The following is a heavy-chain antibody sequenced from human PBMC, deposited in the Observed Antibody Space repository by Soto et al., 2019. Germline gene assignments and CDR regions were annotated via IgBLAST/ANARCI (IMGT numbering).Heavy chain of an antibody. J-gene: IGHJ6*02. CDR1: GFTFSSHV. CDR2: ISGGGGAT. V-gene: IGHV3-23*01. D-gene: IGHD2-15*01. Sequence: EVQLLESGGGLVQPGGSLRLSCAASGFTFSSHVMNWVRQAPGKGLEWVAAISGGGGATYYGDSVEGRFTMSRDNSKNXVYLQMNRLRAEGTGVYYCARGSRAAPPHDYGMDVWGQGTTVTVSS. CDR3: ARGSRAAPPHDYGMDV.